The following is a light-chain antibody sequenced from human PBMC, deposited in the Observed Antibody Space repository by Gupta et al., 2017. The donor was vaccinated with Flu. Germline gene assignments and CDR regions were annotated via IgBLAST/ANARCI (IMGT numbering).Light chain of an antibody. V-gene: IGLV3-1*01. CDR2: QDF. CDR1: RLQQKY. CDR3: QAWDQDKEV. Sequence: TVTITWSGHRLQQKYVSWLQQRPGQSPFMDIYQDFERPAGIPARFSATNAVNTAALNIAETQFIDEADFYCQAWDQDKEVFGGGTKLTVL. J-gene: IGLJ2*01.